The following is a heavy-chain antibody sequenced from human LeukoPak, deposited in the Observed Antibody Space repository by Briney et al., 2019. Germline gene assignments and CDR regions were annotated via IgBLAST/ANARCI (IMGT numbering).Heavy chain of an antibody. J-gene: IGHJ4*02. CDR1: GFTFSSYG. V-gene: IGHV3-30*18. CDR3: AKETEIVGALDY. D-gene: IGHD1-26*01. CDR2: ISYDGSNK. Sequence: GGSLRLSCAASGFTFSSYGMHWVRQAPGKGLEWVAVISYDGSNKYYADSVKGRFTISRDNSKNTLYLQMNSLRAEDTAVYYCAKETEIVGALDYWGQGTLVTVSS.